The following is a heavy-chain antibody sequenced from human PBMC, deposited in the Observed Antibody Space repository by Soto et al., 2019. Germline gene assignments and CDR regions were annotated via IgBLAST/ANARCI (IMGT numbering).Heavy chain of an antibody. CDR2: IYYTGMT. CDR3: ARAKAPLYSSSWYWFDP. J-gene: IGHJ5*02. CDR1: GTSISSTDYY. D-gene: IGHD6-13*01. V-gene: IGHV4-39*07. Sequence: SETLSLTCTVSGTSISSTDYYWGWIRQPPGKGLEWITSIYYTGMTYYNPSLKSRVTISVDTSKNQISLKLSSVTAADTAVYYCARAKAPLYSSSWYWFDPWGQGTLVTVSS.